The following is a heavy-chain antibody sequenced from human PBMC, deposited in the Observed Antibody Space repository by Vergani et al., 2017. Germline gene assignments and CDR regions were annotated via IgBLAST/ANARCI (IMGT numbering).Heavy chain of an antibody. Sequence: QVQLVESGAEVKKPGSSVKVSCKASGGTFSSYAISWVRQAPGQGLEWMGGIIPIFGTANYAQKFQGRVTITADESTSTAYMELSSLRSEDTAVYYCANQGYGYFIPLAQIDYWGQGTLVTVSS. V-gene: IGHV1-69*01. J-gene: IGHJ4*02. CDR3: ANQGYGYFIPLAQIDY. CDR2: IIPIFGTA. CDR1: GGTFSSYA. D-gene: IGHD5-18*01.